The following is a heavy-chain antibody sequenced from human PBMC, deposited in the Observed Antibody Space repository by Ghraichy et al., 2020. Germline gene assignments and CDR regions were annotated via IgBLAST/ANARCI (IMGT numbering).Heavy chain of an antibody. D-gene: IGHD3-22*01. V-gene: IGHV3-7*01. CDR2: IQEDGSQM. Sequence: GGSLRLSCATSGFTFSHYWMTWVRQPPGKGLEWVASIQEDGSQMFYVDSVKGRFTISRDNGKNSLFLQMSSLRAEDTAVYFCARDNTYYDDGSGYPGGYWGQGTLVTVSS. CDR1: GFTFSHYW. J-gene: IGHJ4*02. CDR3: ARDNTYYDDGSGYPGGY.